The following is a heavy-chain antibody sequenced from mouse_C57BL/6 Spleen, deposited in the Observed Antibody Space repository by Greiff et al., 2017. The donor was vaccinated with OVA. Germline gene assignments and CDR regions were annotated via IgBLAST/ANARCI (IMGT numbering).Heavy chain of an antibody. D-gene: IGHD2-5*01. CDR1: GFTFSNYW. V-gene: IGHV6-3*01. J-gene: IGHJ1*03. CDR3: TGGSNYWYFDV. CDR2: IRLKSDNYAT. Sequence: EVKLVESGGGLVQPGGSMKLSCVASGFTFSNYWMNWVRQSPEKGLEWVAQIRLKSDNYATHYAESVKGRFTISRDDSKSSVYLQMNNLRAEDTGIYYCTGGSNYWYFDVWGTGTTVTVSS.